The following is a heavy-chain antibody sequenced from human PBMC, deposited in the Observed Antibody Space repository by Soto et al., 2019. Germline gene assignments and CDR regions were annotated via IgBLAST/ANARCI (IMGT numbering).Heavy chain of an antibody. CDR1: GGTFSSYA. Sequence: ASVKVSCKASGGTFSSYAISWVRQAPGQGLEWMGGIIPIFGTANYAQKFQGRVTITADESTSTAYMELSSLRSEDAAVYYCALPGYYYDSSGPLFDYWGQGTLVTSPQ. CDR3: ALPGYYYDSSGPLFDY. V-gene: IGHV1-69*13. CDR2: IIPIFGTA. J-gene: IGHJ4*02. D-gene: IGHD3-22*01.